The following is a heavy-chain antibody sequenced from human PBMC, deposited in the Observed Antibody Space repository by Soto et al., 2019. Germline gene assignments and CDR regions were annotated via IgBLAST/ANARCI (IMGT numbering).Heavy chain of an antibody. Sequence: SETLFLTCTVSGGSISSGGYYWSWIRQHPGKGLEWIGYIYYSGSTYYNPSLKSRVTISVDTSKNQFSLKLSSVTAADTAVYYCAREPRDYYDSSGNWFDPWGQGTLVTVSS. V-gene: IGHV4-31*03. J-gene: IGHJ5*02. CDR3: AREPRDYYDSSGNWFDP. D-gene: IGHD3-22*01. CDR1: GGSISSGGYY. CDR2: IYYSGST.